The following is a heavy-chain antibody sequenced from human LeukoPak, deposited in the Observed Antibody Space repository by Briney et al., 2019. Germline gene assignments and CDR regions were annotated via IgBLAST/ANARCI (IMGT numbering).Heavy chain of an antibody. CDR1: GYTITSHY. D-gene: IGHD3-3*01. J-gene: IGHJ4*02. V-gene: IGHV1-46*01. CDR2: INPSAGTT. Sequence: ATVKVSCSASGYTITSHYMHWVRQPPGQGLEWLGIINPSAGTTSYPHQYQGSVTMTRDTSTSTVYMELSRLRSEDTAVYYCAAPGASGFVGNFWSGPLDYWGQGTLVSVSS. CDR3: AAPGASGFVGNFWSGPLDY.